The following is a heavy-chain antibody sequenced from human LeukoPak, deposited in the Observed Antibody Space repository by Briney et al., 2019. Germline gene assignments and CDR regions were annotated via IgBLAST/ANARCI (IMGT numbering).Heavy chain of an antibody. CDR3: AGGGPYYYYYYMDV. CDR2: VTGRGDGS. Sequence: PGGTLRLSCAASGLTFSSYGMSWVRQAPGKGLEWISAVTGRGDGSYYADSVKGRFTISRDNSKNTLFLEMNGLRAEDTAVYYCAGGGPYYYYYYMDVWGKGTTVTVSS. V-gene: IGHV3-23*01. D-gene: IGHD3-16*01. CDR1: GLTFSSYG. J-gene: IGHJ6*03.